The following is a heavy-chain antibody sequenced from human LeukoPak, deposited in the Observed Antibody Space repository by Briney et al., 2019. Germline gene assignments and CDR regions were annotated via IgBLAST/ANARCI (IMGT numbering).Heavy chain of an antibody. CDR2: IIPIFGTA. D-gene: IGHD2-2*01. V-gene: IGHV1-69*01. Sequence: SVKVSCKAAGGTFTSYAISWVRQAPGQGREWRGGIIPIFGTANYAQKFQDRVTITADESTSTAYMELSSLRSEDTAVYYCASSSTKSRIVVVPVDYWGQGTLVTVSS. CDR1: GGTFTSYA. CDR3: ASSSTKSRIVVVPVDY. J-gene: IGHJ4*02.